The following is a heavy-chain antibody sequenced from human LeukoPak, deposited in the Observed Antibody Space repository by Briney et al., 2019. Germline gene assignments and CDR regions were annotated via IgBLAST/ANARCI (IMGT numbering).Heavy chain of an antibody. J-gene: IGHJ4*02. V-gene: IGHV3-9*01. D-gene: IGHD6-13*01. Sequence: GGSLRLSCAASGFTFDDYATHWVRQAPGKGLEWVSGISWNSGNIDFADSVKGRFTISRDNAKNSLYLQMNSVRDEDTAWYYCAKGSAEVELAIDNWGQGTLVTVSS. CDR2: ISWNSGNI. CDR3: AKGSAEVELAIDN. CDR1: GFTFDDYA.